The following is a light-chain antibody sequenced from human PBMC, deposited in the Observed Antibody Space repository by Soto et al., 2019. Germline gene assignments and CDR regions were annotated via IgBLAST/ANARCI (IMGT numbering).Light chain of an antibody. CDR3: QQYNDWPPIT. V-gene: IGKV3-15*01. CDR1: DVVGSN. J-gene: IGKJ5*01. CDR2: GAS. Sequence: EIVITQSPAALSVSPGERATLSCRASDVVGSNLAWYQQKPGQAPRLLIYGASTRATGIPGRFSGSGFGTEFTLTISGLQPEDFAVYYCQQYNDWPPITFGQGTRLEI.